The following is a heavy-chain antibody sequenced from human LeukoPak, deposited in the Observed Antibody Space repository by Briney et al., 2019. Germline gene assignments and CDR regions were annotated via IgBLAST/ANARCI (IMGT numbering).Heavy chain of an antibody. D-gene: IGHD6-13*01. V-gene: IGHV4-59*01. Sequence: PSETLSLTCTVSGGSISSYYWSWIRQPPGKGLEWIGYIYYCGSTSYNPSLKSRVTISVDTSKNQFSLNLSSVTAADTAVYYCAALAAAGTNWGQGTLVTVSS. CDR1: GGSISSYY. CDR3: AALAAAGTN. CDR2: IYYCGST. J-gene: IGHJ4*02.